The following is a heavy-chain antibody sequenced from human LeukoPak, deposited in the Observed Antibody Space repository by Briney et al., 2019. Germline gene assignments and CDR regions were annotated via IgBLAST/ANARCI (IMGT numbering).Heavy chain of an antibody. CDR2: IYTSGST. V-gene: IGHV4-61*02. Sequence: SETLSLTCTVSGGSISSGSYYWSWIRQPAGKGLEWIGRIYTSGSTNYNPSLKSRVTMSVDTSKNQFSLKLSSVTAADTAVYYCARTGSGSYYNYWGQGTLVTVSS. CDR1: GGSISSGSYY. CDR3: ARTGSGSYYNY. D-gene: IGHD3-10*01. J-gene: IGHJ4*02.